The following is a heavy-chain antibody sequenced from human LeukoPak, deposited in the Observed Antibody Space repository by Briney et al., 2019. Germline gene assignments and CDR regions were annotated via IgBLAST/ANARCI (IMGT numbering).Heavy chain of an antibody. CDR3: ARDGYSYGYTLDY. CDR2: IYYSGST. J-gene: IGHJ4*02. Sequence: SETLSLTCTVSGGSISSCDYYWSWIRQPPGKGLEWIGYIYYSGSTYYNPSLKSRVIISVDTSKNQFSLKLSSVTAADTAVYYCARDGYSYGYTLDYWGQGTLVTVSS. V-gene: IGHV4-30-4*01. CDR1: GGSISSCDYY. D-gene: IGHD5-18*01.